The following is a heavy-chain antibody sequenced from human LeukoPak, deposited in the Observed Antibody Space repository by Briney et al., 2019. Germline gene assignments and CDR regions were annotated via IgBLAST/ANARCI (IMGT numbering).Heavy chain of an antibody. D-gene: IGHD1-7*01. J-gene: IGHJ4*02. V-gene: IGHV3-48*04. CDR1: GFTFSSYR. Sequence: GGSLRLSCAASGFTFSSYRMSWVRQTPGKGLEWLSYITQTGGTIYYAASVKGRFTISRDNAKTSLYLQISSLRAEDTAIYYCARVNYVSSGWGAPFDCWGQGTLVTVSS. CDR2: ITQTGGTI. CDR3: ARVNYVSSGWGAPFDC.